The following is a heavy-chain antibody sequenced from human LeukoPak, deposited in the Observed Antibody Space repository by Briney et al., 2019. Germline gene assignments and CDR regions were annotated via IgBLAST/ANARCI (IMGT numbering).Heavy chain of an antibody. CDR2: ISWDGGST. D-gene: IGHD4-17*01. Sequence: GGSLRLSCAASGFTFDDYTMHWVRQAPEKGLEWVSLISWDGGSTYFADSVKGRFTISRDNSKNSLYLQMNSLRTGDTALYYCAKGIGLYPYTVTTGPSFDYWGQGTLVTVSS. CDR3: AKGIGLYPYTVTTGPSFDY. CDR1: GFTFDDYT. J-gene: IGHJ4*02. V-gene: IGHV3-43*01.